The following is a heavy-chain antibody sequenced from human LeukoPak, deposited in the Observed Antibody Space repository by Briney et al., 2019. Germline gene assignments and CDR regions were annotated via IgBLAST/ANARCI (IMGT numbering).Heavy chain of an antibody. Sequence: SVKVCCKASGGTFTGYAISWVRQAPRQGLEWMGGIIPIFGTANYAQKFQGRVTITTDESTSTAYMELSSLRSEDTAVYYCAREASSGRSLKGNFDYWGQGTLVTVSS. V-gene: IGHV1-69*05. CDR1: GGTFTGYA. J-gene: IGHJ4*02. D-gene: IGHD6-19*01. CDR2: IIPIFGTA. CDR3: AREASSGRSLKGNFDY.